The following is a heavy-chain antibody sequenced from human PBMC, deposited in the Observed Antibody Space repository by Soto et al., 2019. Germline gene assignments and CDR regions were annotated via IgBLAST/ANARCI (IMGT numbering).Heavy chain of an antibody. CDR2: IRQDGSEK. J-gene: IGHJ4*02. Sequence: GGSLRLSCAASGFTFSNYWLNWVRQAPGKGLEWVANIRQDGSEKYYVDSVKGRFTISRDNAKNSLYLQMNSLRAEDTAVYYCTLSNSSGDHWGQGTLVTVSS. CDR1: GFTFSNYW. V-gene: IGHV3-7*01. D-gene: IGHD6-6*01. CDR3: TLSNSSGDH.